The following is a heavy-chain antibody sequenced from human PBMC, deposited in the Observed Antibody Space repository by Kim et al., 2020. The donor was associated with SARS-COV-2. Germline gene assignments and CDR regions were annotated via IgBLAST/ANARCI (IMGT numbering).Heavy chain of an antibody. CDR3: AIGRAPDYFDY. D-gene: IGHD1-1*01. V-gene: IGHV1-46*01. J-gene: IGHJ4*02. Sequence: SYAPKFQGRVPMTRDPSTGTVYMELSSLGSEDTAVYYCAIGRAPDYFDYWGQGTLVTVSS.